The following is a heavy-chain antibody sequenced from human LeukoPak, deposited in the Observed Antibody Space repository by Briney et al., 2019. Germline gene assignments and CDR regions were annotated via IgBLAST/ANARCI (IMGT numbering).Heavy chain of an antibody. D-gene: IGHD3-16*01. Sequence: GGSLRLSCAASGLSFRDQYFDWVRQAPGKGLEWVGRSKSKANSYSTDYAASVQGRFSISTDESSNSLYLQMNSLKTEDTALYYCVRRNYVAFDIWGQGTMVTVSS. J-gene: IGHJ3*02. CDR2: SKSKANSYST. V-gene: IGHV3-72*01. CDR1: GLSFRDQY. CDR3: VRRNYVAFDI.